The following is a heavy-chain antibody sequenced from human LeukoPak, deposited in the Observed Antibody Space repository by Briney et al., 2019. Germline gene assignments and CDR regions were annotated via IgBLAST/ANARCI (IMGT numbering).Heavy chain of an antibody. CDR3: ARGVATITGAFDI. V-gene: IGHV1-69*13. J-gene: IGHJ3*02. D-gene: IGHD5-24*01. Sequence: ASVKVSCKASGGTFISYAISWVRQAPGQGLEWMGGIIPIFGTANYAQKFQGRVTITAGESTSTAYMELSSLRSEDTAVYYCARGVATITGAFDIWGQGTMVTVSS. CDR1: GGTFISYA. CDR2: IIPIFGTA.